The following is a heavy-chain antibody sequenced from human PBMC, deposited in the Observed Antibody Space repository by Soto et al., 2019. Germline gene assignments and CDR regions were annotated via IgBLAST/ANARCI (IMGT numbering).Heavy chain of an antibody. Sequence: GGSLRLSCAASGFTFSSYSMNWVRQAPGKGLEWVSSISSSSSYIYYADSVKGRFTISRDNAKNSLYLQMNSLRAEDTAVYYCASLVSYYYGSGSLPPPDYWGQGTLVTVSS. CDR2: ISSSSSYI. V-gene: IGHV3-21*01. CDR1: GFTFSSYS. CDR3: ASLVSYYYGSGSLPPPDY. D-gene: IGHD3-10*01. J-gene: IGHJ4*02.